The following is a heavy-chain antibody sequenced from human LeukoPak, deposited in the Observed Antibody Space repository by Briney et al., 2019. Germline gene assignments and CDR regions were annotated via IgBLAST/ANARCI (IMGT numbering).Heavy chain of an antibody. CDR2: INPNSGGT. Sequence: ASVKVSCKASGYTFTGYYMHWVRQAPGQGLEWMGWINPNSGGTNYAQKFQGGVTMTRDTSISTAYMELSRLRSDDTAVYYCARGYQLAHDAFDIWGQGTMVTVSS. V-gene: IGHV1-2*02. D-gene: IGHD2-2*01. CDR1: GYTFTGYY. J-gene: IGHJ3*02. CDR3: ARGYQLAHDAFDI.